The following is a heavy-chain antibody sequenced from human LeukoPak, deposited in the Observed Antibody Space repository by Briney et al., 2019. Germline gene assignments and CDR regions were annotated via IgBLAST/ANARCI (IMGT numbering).Heavy chain of an antibody. Sequence: PSETLSLTCTVSGGSISSYYWSWIRQPPGKGLEWIGYIYYSGSTNYNPSLKSRVTISVDTSKDQFSLKLSSVTAADTAVNYCARGASTSHDYWGQGTLVTVSS. V-gene: IGHV4-59*01. D-gene: IGHD5-24*01. J-gene: IGHJ4*02. CDR3: ARGASTSHDY. CDR2: IYYSGST. CDR1: GGSISSYY.